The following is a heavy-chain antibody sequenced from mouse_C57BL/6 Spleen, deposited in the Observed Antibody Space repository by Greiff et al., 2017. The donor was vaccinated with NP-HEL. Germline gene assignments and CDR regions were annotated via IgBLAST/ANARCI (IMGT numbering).Heavy chain of an antibody. CDR3: AREGDSSGYGY. V-gene: IGHV1-69*01. CDR2: IDPADSYT. J-gene: IGHJ2*02. CDR1: GYTFTSYW. D-gene: IGHD3-2*01. Sequence: QVQLKQSGAELVMPGASVKLSCKASGYTFTSYWMHWVKQRPGQGLEWIGEIDPADSYTNYNQKFKGKYTLTVDKPSSPAYMKLTSLTSEDSAVYYCAREGDSSGYGYWGQGTSLTVSS.